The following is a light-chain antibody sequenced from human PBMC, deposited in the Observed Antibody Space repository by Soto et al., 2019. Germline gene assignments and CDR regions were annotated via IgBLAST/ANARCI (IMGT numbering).Light chain of an antibody. J-gene: IGKJ1*01. Sequence: EIVMTQSPASLSVSPGGRVTLSCRASQSVDTYLAWYQQKSGQSPRLLIYGASSRATGIPDRFSGSGSGTDFTLTISRLEPEDSAVYYCQQHGTTFGQGTKVDI. CDR1: QSVDTY. V-gene: IGKV3-20*01. CDR3: QQHGTT. CDR2: GAS.